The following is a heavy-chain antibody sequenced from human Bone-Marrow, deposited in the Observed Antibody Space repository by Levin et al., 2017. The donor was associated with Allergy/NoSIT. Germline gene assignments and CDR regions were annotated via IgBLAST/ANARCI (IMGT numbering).Heavy chain of an antibody. CDR2: IYHSGNT. CDR1: GGSISTYY. V-gene: IGHV4-4*08. J-gene: IGHJ4*02. D-gene: IGHD1-7*01. Sequence: MPGGSLRLSCTVSGGSISTYYWSWIRQSPGKGLEWIGYIYHSGNTKYNPSLKSRVTISLDTSNNQFSLRLNSVTAADTAVYYCARTEERWVGTGTINNGFDYWGQGTLVTVSS. CDR3: ARTEERWVGTGTINNGFDY.